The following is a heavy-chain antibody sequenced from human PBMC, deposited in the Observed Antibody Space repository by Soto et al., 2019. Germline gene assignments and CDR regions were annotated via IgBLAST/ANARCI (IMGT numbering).Heavy chain of an antibody. J-gene: IGHJ4*02. CDR1: GFTFSSYA. CDR2: ISYDGSNK. Sequence: SLRLSCAASGFTFSSYAMHWVRQAPGKGLEWVAVISYDGSNKYYADSVKGRFTISRDNSKNTLYLQMNSLRAEDTAVYYCARGHLGITGTMPAYWGQGTLGTVS. CDR3: ARGHLGITGTMPAY. D-gene: IGHD1-20*01. V-gene: IGHV3-30-3*01.